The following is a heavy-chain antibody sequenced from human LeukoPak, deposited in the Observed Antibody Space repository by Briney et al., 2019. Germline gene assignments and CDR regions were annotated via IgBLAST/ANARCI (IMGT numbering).Heavy chain of an antibody. J-gene: IGHJ4*02. V-gene: IGHV4-59*01. D-gene: IGHD2-21*01. CDR3: ARCTGVVRGLDY. CDR2: IYYTGSA. CDR1: VASISNYY. Sequence: SETLSLTCTVSVASISNYYWNWIRQPPGKGPEWIGYIYYTGSANYNPSLKSRVTISGDTSKNQFSLNLTSVTAADTAVYYCARCTGVVRGLDYWGQGTLVTVSS.